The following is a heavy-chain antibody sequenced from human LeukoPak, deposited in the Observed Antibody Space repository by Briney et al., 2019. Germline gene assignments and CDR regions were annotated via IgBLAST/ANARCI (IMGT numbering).Heavy chain of an antibody. CDR2: INHSGST. CDR3: ARPSRYYDSSGYYTDAFDV. V-gene: IGHV4-34*01. J-gene: IGHJ3*01. CDR1: GGSFSGYY. Sequence: PSETLSLTCAVYGGSFSGYYWSWIRQPPGKGLEWIGEINHSGSTNYNPSLKSRVTISVDTSKNQFSLKLSSVTAADTAVYYCARPSRYYDSSGYYTDAFDVWGQGTMVTVSS. D-gene: IGHD3-22*01.